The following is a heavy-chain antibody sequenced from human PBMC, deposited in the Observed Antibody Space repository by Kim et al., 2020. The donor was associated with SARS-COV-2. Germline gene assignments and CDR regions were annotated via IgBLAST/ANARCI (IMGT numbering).Heavy chain of an antibody. J-gene: IGHJ5*02. CDR2: ISSSSSYI. CDR3: ARDGITSTFNWFDP. V-gene: IGHV3-21*01. D-gene: IGHD1-20*01. CDR1: GFTFSSYS. Sequence: GWSLRLSCAASGFTFSSYSMNWVRQAPGKGLEWVSSISSSSSYIYYADSVKGRFTISRDNAKNSLYLQMNSLRAEDTAVYYCARDGITSTFNWFDPWGQGTLVTVSS.